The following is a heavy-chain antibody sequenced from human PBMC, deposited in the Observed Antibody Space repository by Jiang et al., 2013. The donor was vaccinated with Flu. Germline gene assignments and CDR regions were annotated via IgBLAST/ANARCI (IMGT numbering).Heavy chain of an antibody. D-gene: IGHD2-21*01. J-gene: IGHJ4*02. CDR1: GDSVSSNSVA. CDR3: VRKVIGNFDF. Sequence: SQTLSLTCAISGDSVSSNSVAWNWIRQSPSRGLEWLGRTYYRSKWYYDYALSVKSRISINPDTSKNQFSLQPNSVTPEDTAVYYCVRKVIGNFDFWGQGTLVTVSS. V-gene: IGHV6-1*01. CDR2: TYYRSKWYY.